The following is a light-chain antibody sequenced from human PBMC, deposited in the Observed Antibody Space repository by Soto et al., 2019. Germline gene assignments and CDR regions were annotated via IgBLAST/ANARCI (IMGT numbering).Light chain of an antibody. V-gene: IGLV1-44*01. CDR1: SSNIGSNT. J-gene: IGLJ1*01. CDR3: AAWDDSLNGRV. Sequence: QLVLTQPPSASGTPGRRVTISCSGSSSNIGSNTVNWYQQLPGTAPKLLIYSNNQRPSGVPDRFSGSKSGTSASLAISGLQSEDEADYYCAAWDDSLNGRVFGTGTKVTVL. CDR2: SNN.